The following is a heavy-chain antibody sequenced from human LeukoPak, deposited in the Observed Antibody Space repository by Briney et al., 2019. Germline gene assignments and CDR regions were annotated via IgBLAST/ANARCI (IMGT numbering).Heavy chain of an antibody. D-gene: IGHD5-12*01. Sequence: PGGSLRLSCAAAGFTFSSYSMSWVRQAPGKGLEWVSAISGSGGSTYYADSVKCRFTISRDNSKNTLYLQMNSLRAEDTAVYYCAKATILSWFDPWGQGTLVTVSS. J-gene: IGHJ5*02. CDR1: GFTFSSYS. CDR3: AKATILSWFDP. V-gene: IGHV3-23*01. CDR2: ISGSGGST.